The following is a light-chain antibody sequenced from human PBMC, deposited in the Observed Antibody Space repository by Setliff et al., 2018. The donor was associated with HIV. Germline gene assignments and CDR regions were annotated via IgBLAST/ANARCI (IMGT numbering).Light chain of an antibody. CDR3: SSYTSSSPPYV. Sequence: QSALAQPASVSGFPGQSITISCTGSSSDVGSYNYVFWYQQHPGKAPKLMISDVSKRPSGVSNRFSGSKSGNTASLTISGLQAEDEADYYCSSYTSSSPPYVFGTGTRSPS. CDR2: DVS. CDR1: SSDVGSYNY. V-gene: IGLV2-14*03. J-gene: IGLJ1*01.